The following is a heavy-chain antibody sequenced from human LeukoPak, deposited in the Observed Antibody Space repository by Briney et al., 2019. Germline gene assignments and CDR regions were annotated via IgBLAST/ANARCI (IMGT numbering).Heavy chain of an antibody. CDR3: ARVRVAAIRNKPMNYYYYGMDV. CDR1: GGASSNYY. Sequence: SETLSLTCAVYGGASSNYYWSWIRESPGKGLEWIGEINHSGSTNYNPSLKSRVTISVDTSKNQFSLKLSSVTAADTAVYYCARVRVAAIRNKPMNYYYYGMDVWGQGTTVTVSS. D-gene: IGHD2-2*02. J-gene: IGHJ6*02. V-gene: IGHV4-34*01. CDR2: INHSGST.